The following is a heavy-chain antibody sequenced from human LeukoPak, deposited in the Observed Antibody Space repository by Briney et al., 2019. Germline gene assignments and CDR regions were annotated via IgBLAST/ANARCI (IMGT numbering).Heavy chain of an antibody. J-gene: IGHJ6*02. CDR2: IKKDGSEK. CDR3: ATYTNWVAGDV. Sequence: GGSLRLSWVASGFTFSDSWMSGVRQAPGKGRECGADIKKDGSEKDYVDSVKGRFTISRDNAKNSPYLHMDSQRAEDPAVYYCATYTNWVAGDVWGHGTTVSVSS. CDR1: GFTFSDSW. V-gene: IGHV3-7*01. D-gene: IGHD3-16*01.